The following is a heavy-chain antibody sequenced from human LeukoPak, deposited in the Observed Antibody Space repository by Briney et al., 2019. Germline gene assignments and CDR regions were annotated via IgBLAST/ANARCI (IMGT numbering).Heavy chain of an antibody. J-gene: IGHJ4*02. V-gene: IGHV4-59*08. CDR2: IYYTGGT. CDR3: AKYGNSGWVIDN. D-gene: IGHD6-19*01. CDR1: GGSIGSDY. Sequence: SETLSLTCTVSGGSIGSDYWTWIRQPPGKGLEYIGYIYYTGGTNYNPSLKSRVTISVDTSRNQFSLKLSSVTAADTAVYFCAKYGNSGWVIDNWGQGTLVTVSS.